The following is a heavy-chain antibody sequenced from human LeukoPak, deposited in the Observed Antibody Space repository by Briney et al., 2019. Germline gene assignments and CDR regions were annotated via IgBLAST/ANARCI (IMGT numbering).Heavy chain of an antibody. CDR1: GYTFTGYY. V-gene: IGHV1-2*02. J-gene: IGHJ5*02. Sequence: GASVKVSCKASGYTFTGYYMHWVRQAPGQGLEWMGWINPNSGGTNYAQKFQGRVTMATDTSTSTAYMELRSLRSDDTAVYYCARLGYCSGSSCPTSYYNWFDPWGQGTLVTVSS. D-gene: IGHD2-15*01. CDR3: ARLGYCSGSSCPTSYYNWFDP. CDR2: INPNSGGT.